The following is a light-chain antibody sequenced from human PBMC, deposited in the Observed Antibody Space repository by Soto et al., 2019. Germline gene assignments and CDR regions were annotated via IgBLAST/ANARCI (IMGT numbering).Light chain of an antibody. V-gene: IGKV1-12*01. CDR2: AAS. CDR3: QQTTSLPLN. J-gene: IGKJ4*01. CDR1: QGISSW. Sequence: DIRMTQSPSFVSAAVGDRVTITCRASQGISSWLAWYQHRPGRAPKLLIHAASNLESGVPSRFSGSGSGTDFTLTISSLQPEDFATYYCQQTTSLPLNFGGGTKVEIK.